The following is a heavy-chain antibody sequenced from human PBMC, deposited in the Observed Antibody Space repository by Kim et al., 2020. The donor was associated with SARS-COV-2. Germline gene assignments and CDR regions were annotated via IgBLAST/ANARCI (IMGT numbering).Heavy chain of an antibody. V-gene: IGHV1-8*01. J-gene: IGHJ4*02. CDR1: GYNYTSFD. Sequence: ASVKVSCKGFGYNYTSFDIHWVRQAPGQGPEWLGWLNPNSNNTGYGRKFQGRVTMTKNTAINTAYIELSGLRHDDSAVYYCARLFRNNFDYWGQVTPVPV. CDR3: ARLFRNNFDY. CDR2: LNPNSNNT.